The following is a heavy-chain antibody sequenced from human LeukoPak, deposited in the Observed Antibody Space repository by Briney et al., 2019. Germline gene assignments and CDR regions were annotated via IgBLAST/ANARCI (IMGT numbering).Heavy chain of an antibody. Sequence: GASVKVSCKASGYTFTSYDINWVRQAPGQGLEWMGWINPNSGGTNYAQKFQGRVTMTRDTSISTAYMELSRLRSDDTAVYYCARAGSKGRYFDLWGRGTLVTVSS. CDR3: ARAGSKGRYFDL. CDR2: INPNSGGT. J-gene: IGHJ2*01. D-gene: IGHD6-13*01. CDR1: GYTFTSYD. V-gene: IGHV1-2*02.